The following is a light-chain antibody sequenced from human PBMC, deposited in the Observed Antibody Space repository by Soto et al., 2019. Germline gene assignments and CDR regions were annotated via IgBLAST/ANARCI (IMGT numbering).Light chain of an antibody. CDR1: SSNIGNNY. Sequence: QSVLTQPPSVSAAPGQKVTISCSGSSSNIGNNYISWYQQLPATAPKLLIYENNKRPSGIPDRFSGSKSGTTATLRFTGLQLWEEADDYCGTLDSSRSAVVFGGGTKLTVL. J-gene: IGLJ2*01. V-gene: IGLV1-51*02. CDR3: GTLDSSRSAVV. CDR2: ENN.